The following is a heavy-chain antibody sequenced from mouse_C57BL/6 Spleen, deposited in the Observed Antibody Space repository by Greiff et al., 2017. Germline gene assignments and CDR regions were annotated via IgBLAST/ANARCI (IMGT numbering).Heavy chain of an antibody. V-gene: IGHV5-4*01. CDR1: GFTFSSYA. D-gene: IGHD2-5*01. CDR2: ISDGGSYT. Sequence: EVKLVESGGGLVKPGGSLKLSCAASGFTFSSYAMSWVRQTPEKRLEWVATISDGGSYTYYPDNVKGRFTISRDNAKNNLYLQMSHLKSEDTAMYYCARDRYSKGAMDYWGQGTSVTVSS. J-gene: IGHJ4*01. CDR3: ARDRYSKGAMDY.